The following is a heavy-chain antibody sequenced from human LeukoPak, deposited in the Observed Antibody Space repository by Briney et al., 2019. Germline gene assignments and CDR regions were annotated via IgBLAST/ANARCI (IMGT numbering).Heavy chain of an antibody. CDR2: INHSGST. D-gene: IGHD6-13*01. J-gene: IGHJ4*02. V-gene: IGHV4-34*01. CDR1: GGSFSGYY. CDR3: ARGCPGGYSSSWYYYFDY. Sequence: NASETLSLTCAVYGGSFSGYYWSWIRQPPGKGLEWIGEINHSGSTNYNPSLKSRVTISVDTSKNQFSLKLNSVTAADTAVYYCARGCPGGYSSSWYYYFDYWGRGTLVTVSS.